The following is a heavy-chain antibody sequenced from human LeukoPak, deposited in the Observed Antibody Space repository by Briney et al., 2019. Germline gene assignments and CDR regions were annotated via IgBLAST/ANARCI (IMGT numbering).Heavy chain of an antibody. V-gene: IGHV3-66*02. CDR1: EITASSNY. J-gene: IGHJ4*02. CDR3: AISTSNKDFDY. CDR2: IYTGGST. D-gene: IGHD3-3*02. Sequence: PGGSLRLSCAVSEITASSNYMSWVRQASGKGLQCVSVIYTGGSTYYADSVKGRFTISRDNSRNTLYLQMNSLRAEDTALYYCAISTSNKDFDYWGQGTLVTVSA.